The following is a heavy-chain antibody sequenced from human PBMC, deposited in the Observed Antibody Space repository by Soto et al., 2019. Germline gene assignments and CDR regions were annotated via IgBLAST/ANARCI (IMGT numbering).Heavy chain of an antibody. CDR1: GGTFSSYA. J-gene: IGHJ4*02. V-gene: IGHV1-69*01. D-gene: IGHD6-13*01. Sequence: QVQLVQSGAEVKKPGSSVKVSCRASGGTFSSYAFTWVRQAPGQGLEWMGGVIPIFGEANYAQKFQGRVTISADESTTPAYMELISLRSDGTAVYYCVTEGGSSSWYAGRVDCWGQGPVVTVSS. CDR3: VTEGGSSSWYAGRVDC. CDR2: VIPIFGEA.